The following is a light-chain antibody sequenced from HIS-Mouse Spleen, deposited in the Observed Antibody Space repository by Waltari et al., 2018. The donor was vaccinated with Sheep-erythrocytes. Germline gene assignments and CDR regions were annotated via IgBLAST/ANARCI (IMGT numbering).Light chain of an antibody. CDR3: QQYNSYSPVYT. CDR1: QSISSG. V-gene: IGKV1-5*03. CDR2: KAS. J-gene: IGKJ2*01. Sequence: DIQMTQSPSTLSASVGDRVTITCRASQSISSGLAWYQQKPGKSPKLLIYKASSLESGVPSRFSGSGSVTEFTLTISSLQPDDFATYYCQQYNSYSPVYTFGQGTKLEIK.